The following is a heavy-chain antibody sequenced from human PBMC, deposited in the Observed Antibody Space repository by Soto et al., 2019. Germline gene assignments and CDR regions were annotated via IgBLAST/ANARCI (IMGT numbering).Heavy chain of an antibody. J-gene: IGHJ4*02. Sequence: GGSLRLSCFGSGFSFSHYGMTWVRQAPGKGLEWVSFISSSGRSIDYADSVRGRFTISRDNANNVLYLQMDSLRVEDTALYFCARDSGYSYGFDYWGQGTPVTVSS. CDR2: ISSSGRSI. CDR1: GFSFSHYG. D-gene: IGHD3-22*01. CDR3: ARDSGYSYGFDY. V-gene: IGHV3-21*06.